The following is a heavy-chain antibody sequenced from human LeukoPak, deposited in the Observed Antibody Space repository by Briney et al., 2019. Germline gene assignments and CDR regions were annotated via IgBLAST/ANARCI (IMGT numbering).Heavy chain of an antibody. CDR2: IYSSGIT. V-gene: IGHV4-4*09. D-gene: IGHD2-8*02. J-gene: IGHJ5*02. Sequence: SETLSLTCNVSGGSFGNYYWNWIRQSPGKGLEWIGYIYSSGITNYNPSLKTRVTISVDSSKNQYSLNLKSVTAADTALYYCARNCTADNDVSRRDKWFDPWGHGTLVIVSS. CDR3: ARNCTADNDVSRRDKWFDP. CDR1: GGSFGNYY.